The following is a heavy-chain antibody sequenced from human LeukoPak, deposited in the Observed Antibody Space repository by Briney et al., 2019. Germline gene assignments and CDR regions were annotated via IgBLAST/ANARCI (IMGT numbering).Heavy chain of an antibody. J-gene: IGHJ4*02. CDR1: GYSCTTHW. Sequence: GESLKISWKGSGYSCTTHWIGWVRQMSGKGLEWMGIIYPGDSDTRYRPSFQGQVTISVDKSVSTAYLQWSSLKASDTAMYYCARSDFYGHSFDYWAQGTLVTVSS. CDR3: ARSDFYGHSFDY. CDR2: IYPGDSDT. D-gene: IGHD2/OR15-2a*01. V-gene: IGHV5-51*01.